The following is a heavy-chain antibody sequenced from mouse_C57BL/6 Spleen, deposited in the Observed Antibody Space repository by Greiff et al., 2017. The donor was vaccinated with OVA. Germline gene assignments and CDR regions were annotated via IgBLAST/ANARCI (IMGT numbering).Heavy chain of an antibody. Sequence: VMLVESGPGLVAPSQSLSITCTVSGFSLNSYGVDWVRQSPGKGLEWMGVIWGVGSKNYNSALKSRLSISKDNTKSQVFLKMNSLQTDETAMYYCASEGLLKFAYWGQGTMVTVSA. CDR3: ASEGLLKFAY. J-gene: IGHJ3*01. V-gene: IGHV2-6*01. D-gene: IGHD2-3*01. CDR2: IWGVGSK. CDR1: GFSLNSYG.